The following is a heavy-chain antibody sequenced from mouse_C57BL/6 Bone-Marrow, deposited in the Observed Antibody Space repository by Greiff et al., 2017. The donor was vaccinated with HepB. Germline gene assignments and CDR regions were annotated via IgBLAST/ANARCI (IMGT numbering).Heavy chain of an antibody. CDR3: AIIYYYGSSYFDY. CDR1: GYAFSSSW. D-gene: IGHD1-1*01. CDR2: IYPGDGDT. V-gene: IGHV1-82*01. J-gene: IGHJ2*01. Sequence: VRLVESGPELVKPGASVKISCKASGYAFSSSWMNWVKQRPGKGLEWIGRIYPGDGDTNYNGKFKGKATLTADKSSSTAYMQLSSLTSEDSAVYYCAIIYYYGSSYFDYWGQGTTLTVSS.